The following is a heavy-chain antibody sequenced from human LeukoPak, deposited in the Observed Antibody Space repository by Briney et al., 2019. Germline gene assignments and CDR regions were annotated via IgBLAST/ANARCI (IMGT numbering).Heavy chain of an antibody. CDR3: ARAIPLGRYQLLPFDY. CDR2: ISAYNGNT. Sequence: GASVKVSCKASGCTFTSYGISWVRQAPGQGLEWMGWISAYNGNTNYAQKLQGRVTMTTDTSTSTAYMELRSLRSDDTAVYYCARAIPLGRYQLLPFDYWGQGTLVTVSS. J-gene: IGHJ4*02. V-gene: IGHV1-18*01. CDR1: GCTFTSYG. D-gene: IGHD2-2*01.